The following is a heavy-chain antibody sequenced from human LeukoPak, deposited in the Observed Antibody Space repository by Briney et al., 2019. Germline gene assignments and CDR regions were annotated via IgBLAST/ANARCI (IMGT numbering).Heavy chain of an antibody. V-gene: IGHV3-15*01. CDR3: TTALKGGLDAFDI. D-gene: IGHD2-15*01. Sequence: PGGSLRLSCAAYGFTFSNAWMSWVRQAPGKGLEWVGRIKSKTDGGTTDYAAPVKGRFTISRDDSKNTLYLQMNSLKTEDTAVYYCTTALKGGLDAFDIWGQGTMVTVSS. CDR2: IKSKTDGGTT. CDR1: GFTFSNAW. J-gene: IGHJ3*02.